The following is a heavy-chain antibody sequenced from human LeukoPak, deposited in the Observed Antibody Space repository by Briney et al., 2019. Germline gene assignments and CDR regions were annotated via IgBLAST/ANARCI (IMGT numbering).Heavy chain of an antibody. Sequence: VASVKVSCKASGYTFAGYYMHWVRQAPGQGLEWMGWISPNSGGTNYAQKFQGWVTMTRDTSISTAYMELSRLRSDDTAVYYCARTPGYCSSTGCYNYYSYAMDVWGQGTTVTVSS. J-gene: IGHJ6*02. CDR1: GYTFAGYY. V-gene: IGHV1-2*04. CDR2: ISPNSGGT. CDR3: ARTPGYCSSTGCYNYYSYAMDV. D-gene: IGHD2-2*02.